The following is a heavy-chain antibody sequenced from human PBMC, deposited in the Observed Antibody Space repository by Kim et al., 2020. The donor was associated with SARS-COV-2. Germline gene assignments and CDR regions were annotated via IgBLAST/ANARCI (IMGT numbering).Heavy chain of an antibody. V-gene: IGHV1-46*01. Sequence: ASVKVSCKASGYTFTNYKVHWVRQAPGQGLEWMGILTPIDGATTYAQKFQGRVTLTRDTSTSTVYMELSSLGSGDTAVYYCARDTTKWSFDYWGQGNLVTVSS. D-gene: IGHD1-26*01. CDR1: GYTFTNYK. CDR2: LTPIDGAT. J-gene: IGHJ4*02. CDR3: ARDTTKWSFDY.